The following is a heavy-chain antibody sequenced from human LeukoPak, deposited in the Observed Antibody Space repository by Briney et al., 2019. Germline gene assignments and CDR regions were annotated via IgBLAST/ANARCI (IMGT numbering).Heavy chain of an antibody. Sequence: GGSLRLSCAASGFTFSSYEMNWVRQAPGKGLEWVGRIKSKTDGGTTDYAAPVKGRFTISRDDSKNTLYLQMNSLKTEDTAVYYCTTEGSGYSSLDYWGQGTLVTVSS. V-gene: IGHV3-15*01. J-gene: IGHJ4*02. CDR2: IKSKTDGGTT. CDR1: GFTFSSYE. CDR3: TTEGSGYSSLDY. D-gene: IGHD3-3*01.